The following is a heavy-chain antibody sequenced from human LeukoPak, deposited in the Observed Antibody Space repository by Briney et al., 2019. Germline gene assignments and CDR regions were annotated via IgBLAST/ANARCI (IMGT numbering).Heavy chain of an antibody. CDR1: GFTFSNYE. CDR3: ARGGSGSYYNPPFDY. J-gene: IGHJ4*02. D-gene: IGHD3-10*01. CDR2: ISSSGSTI. V-gene: IGHV3-48*03. Sequence: GGSLRLSCVASGFTFSNYEMNWVRQAPGKGLEWVSYISSSGSTIYYADSVKGRFTISRDNAKNSLYLQMNSLRAGDTAVYYCARGGSGSYYNPPFDYWGQGTLVTVSS.